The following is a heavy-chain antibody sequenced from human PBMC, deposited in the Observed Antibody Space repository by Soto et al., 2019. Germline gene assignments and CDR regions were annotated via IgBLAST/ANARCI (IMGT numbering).Heavy chain of an antibody. D-gene: IGHD6-13*01. CDR2: INHSGST. CDR1: GGSFSGYY. CDR3: ARGMAAGTFP. V-gene: IGHV4-34*01. J-gene: IGHJ4*02. Sequence: QVQLQQWGAGLLKPSETLSLTCAVYGGSFSGYYWSWIRQPPGKGLEWIGEINHSGSTNYNPSLKSRVTISVDTSKNQFSLKLSSVTAADTAVYYCARGMAAGTFPWGQGTLVTVSS.